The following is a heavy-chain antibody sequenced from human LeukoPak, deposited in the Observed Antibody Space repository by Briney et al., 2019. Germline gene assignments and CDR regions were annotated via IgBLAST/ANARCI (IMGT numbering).Heavy chain of an antibody. D-gene: IGHD6-13*01. CDR3: AREGSSSSSCNY. CDR2: MNPNSGNT. CDR1: GYTFTSYD. V-gene: IGHV1-8*01. Sequence: GASVKVSCKASGYTFTSYDINWVRQATGQGLEWMGWMNPNSGNTGYAQKFQGRVTMTRDTSTSTVYMELSSLRSEDTAVYYCAREGSSSSSCNYWGQGTLVTVSS. J-gene: IGHJ4*02.